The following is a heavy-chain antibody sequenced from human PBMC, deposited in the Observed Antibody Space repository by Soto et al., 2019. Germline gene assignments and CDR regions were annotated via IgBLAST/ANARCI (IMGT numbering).Heavy chain of an antibody. CDR1: GFTFSSYA. D-gene: IGHD3-22*01. V-gene: IGHV3-30-3*01. J-gene: IGHJ4*02. CDR2: ISYDGSNK. Sequence: QVQLVESGGGVVQPGRSLRLSCAASGFTFSSYAMHWVRQAPGKGLEWVAVISYDGSNKYYADSVKGRFTISRDNSKNTLYLQMNSLRAEDTAVYYCARDLYYYESSGYYYGWGQGTLVTVSS. CDR3: ARDLYYYESSGYYYG.